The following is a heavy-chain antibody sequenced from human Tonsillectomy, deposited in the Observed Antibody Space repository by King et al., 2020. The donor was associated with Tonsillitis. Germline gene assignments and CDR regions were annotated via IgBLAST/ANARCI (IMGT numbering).Heavy chain of an antibody. CDR3: ARKRAVTTSYYYYGMDV. CDR1: GYTFTSYY. J-gene: IGHJ6*02. CDR2: INPSGGST. D-gene: IGHD4-17*01. V-gene: IGHV1-46*03. Sequence: AQLVQSGAEVKNPGASVKVSCKASGYTFTSYYMHWVRQAPGQGLEWMGIINPSGGSTSYAQKFQGRVTMTRDTSTSTVYMELSSLRSEDTAVYYCARKRAVTTSYYYYGMDVWGQGTTVTVSS.